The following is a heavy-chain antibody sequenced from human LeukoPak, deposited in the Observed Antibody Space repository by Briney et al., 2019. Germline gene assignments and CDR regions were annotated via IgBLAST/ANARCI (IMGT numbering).Heavy chain of an antibody. J-gene: IGHJ4*02. D-gene: IGHD6-19*01. CDR2: IYYSGST. CDR3: ARRREIAVAGAVDY. CDR1: GGSISSSSYY. Sequence: PSETLSLTCTVSGGSISSSSYYWGWIRQPPGKGLEWIGSIYYSGSTYYNPSLKSRVTISVDTSKNQFSLKLSSVTAADTAVYYCARRREIAVAGAVDYWGQGTLVTLSS. V-gene: IGHV4-39*01.